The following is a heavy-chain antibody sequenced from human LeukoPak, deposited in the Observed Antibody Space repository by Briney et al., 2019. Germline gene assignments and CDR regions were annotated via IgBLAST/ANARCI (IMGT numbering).Heavy chain of an antibody. CDR3: AELGITMIGGV. CDR1: GFTFTTYE. V-gene: IGHV3-48*03. Sequence: PGGSLRLSCAASGFTFTTYEMNGVRQAPGKGLEWVSYISSSGSTIYYADSVKGRFTTSRDNAKNSLYLQMNSLRAEDTAVYYCAELGITMIGGVWGKGTTVTISS. J-gene: IGHJ6*04. CDR2: ISSSGSTI. D-gene: IGHD3-10*02.